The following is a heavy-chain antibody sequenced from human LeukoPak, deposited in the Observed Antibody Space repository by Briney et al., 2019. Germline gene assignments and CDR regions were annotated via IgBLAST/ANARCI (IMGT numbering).Heavy chain of an antibody. V-gene: IGHV3-23*01. D-gene: IGHD3-10*01. CDR1: GFTFSSSA. J-gene: IGHJ4*02. CDR2: ISASGGST. CDR3: AKSTPGFRYFDY. Sequence: GGSLRLSCAASGFTFSSSAMSWVRQVPGKGLEWVSGISASGGSTYYADSVRGRFTISRDNSKNTLYVQMNSLRDEDTAVYYCAKSTPGFRYFDYWGQGTLVTASS.